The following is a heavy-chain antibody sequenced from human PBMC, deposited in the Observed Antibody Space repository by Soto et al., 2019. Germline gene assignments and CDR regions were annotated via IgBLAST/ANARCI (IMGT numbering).Heavy chain of an antibody. J-gene: IGHJ6*02. D-gene: IGHD3-9*01. V-gene: IGHV3-30*18. CDR3: AKDLQPYVLRYFDWLSWETSYGMDV. Sequence: WGSLRLSCASSGFPVSSYGMHCLCHSPGRGVYCVAVIAYDGSNKYYADSVKGRFTISRDNSKNTLYLQMNSLRAEDTAVYYCAKDLQPYVLRYFDWLSWETSYGMDVWGQGTTVTVSS. CDR1: GFPVSSYG. CDR2: IAYDGSNK.